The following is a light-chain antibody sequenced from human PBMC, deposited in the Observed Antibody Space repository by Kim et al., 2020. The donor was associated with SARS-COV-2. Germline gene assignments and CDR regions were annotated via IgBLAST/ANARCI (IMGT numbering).Light chain of an antibody. J-gene: IGLJ1*01. Sequence: PRKSAINSCTGTSSDVGGYNYVSWYQQHPGKAPNLMIYDVSKRPSGVPDRFSGSKSGNTASLTISGLQAEDEADYYCCSYAGSCYVFGTGTKVTVL. CDR1: SSDVGGYNY. CDR2: DVS. V-gene: IGLV2-11*01. CDR3: CSYAGSCYV.